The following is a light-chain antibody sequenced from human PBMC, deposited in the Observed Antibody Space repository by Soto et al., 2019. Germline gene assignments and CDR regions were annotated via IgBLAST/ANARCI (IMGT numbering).Light chain of an antibody. CDR3: QQYSTYLVS. V-gene: IGKV1-5*03. CDR1: QTISNW. CDR2: KAS. J-gene: IGKJ4*01. Sequence: DIQMTQSPSTLSASIGDRVTITCRASQTISNWLAWYHQKPGKAPKVLIYKASRLESGVPSRFSGSGSGTEFTLTISSLQPDDFGTYYCQQYSTYLVSFGGGTKVEIK.